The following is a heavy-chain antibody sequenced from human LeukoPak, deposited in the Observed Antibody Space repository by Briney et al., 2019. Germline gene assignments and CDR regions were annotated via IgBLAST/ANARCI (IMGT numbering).Heavy chain of an antibody. J-gene: IGHJ4*02. V-gene: IGHV3-48*01. D-gene: IGHD2-15*01. CDR2: ISSSSSTI. CDR3: AREIRSGY. CDR1: GFTFSSYS. Sequence: PGGSLRLSCAASGFTFSSYSMNWVRQAPGKGLEWVSYISSSSSTIYYADSVKGRFIISRDNAKNSLYLQMNSLRAEDTAVYYCAREIRSGYWGQGTLVTVSS.